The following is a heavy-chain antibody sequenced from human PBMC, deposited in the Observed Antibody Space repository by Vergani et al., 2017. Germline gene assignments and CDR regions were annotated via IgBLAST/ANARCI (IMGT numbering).Heavy chain of an antibody. D-gene: IGHD3-16*01. Sequence: QVQLVESGGGVVQRGGSLRLSCATSGFTLSNYDMQWIRQGPGKGLEFVAFIQFDGSNQYYADSVKGRFTLSRDISKNTLYLQMNSLSTDDTATYYCAKHFRGWGIDYWGQGTQVIVSS. CDR3: AKHFRGWGIDY. V-gene: IGHV3-30*02. J-gene: IGHJ4*02. CDR1: GFTLSNYD. CDR2: IQFDGSNQ.